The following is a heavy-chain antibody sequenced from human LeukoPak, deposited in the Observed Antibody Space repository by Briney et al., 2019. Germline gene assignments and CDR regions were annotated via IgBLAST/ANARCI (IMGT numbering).Heavy chain of an antibody. Sequence: GGSLRLSCAASGFTFSSYGMHWVRQAPGKGLEWVAVIWYDGSNKYYADSVKGRFTISRDNSKNTLYLQMNSLRAEDTAVYYCAKDGVYSNYVSYYHYYMDVWGKGTTVTVSS. CDR3: AKDGVYSNYVSYYHYYMDV. CDR1: GFTFSSYG. J-gene: IGHJ6*03. CDR2: IWYDGSNK. V-gene: IGHV3-30*02. D-gene: IGHD4-11*01.